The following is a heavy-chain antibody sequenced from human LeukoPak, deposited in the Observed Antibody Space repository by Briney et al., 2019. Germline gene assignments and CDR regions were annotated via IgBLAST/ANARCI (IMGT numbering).Heavy chain of an antibody. CDR3: ARDDWGKDAFDI. V-gene: IGHV3-21*01. CDR1: GFTFSSYS. D-gene: IGHD7-27*01. J-gene: IGHJ3*02. Sequence: GGSLRLSCAVSGFTFSSYSMNWVRQAPGKGLEWVSSISSSSSYIYYADSVKGRFTISRDNAKNSLYLQMNSLRAEDTAVYYCARDDWGKDAFDIWGQGTMVTVSS. CDR2: ISSSSSYI.